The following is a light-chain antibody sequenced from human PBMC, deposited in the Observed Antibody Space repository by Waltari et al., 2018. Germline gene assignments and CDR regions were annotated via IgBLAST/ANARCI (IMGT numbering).Light chain of an antibody. Sequence: QSALTQPASVSGSPGQSITIPCTGTSSNIGDYNLVSWCQHHPGKAPEPVMYYVNKRPSGIAVRFAGSKSGNTASLTISALPADDEADYYCCSWSTSGSWMFGGGTKVTVL. CDR2: YVN. CDR1: SSNIGDYNL. J-gene: IGLJ3*02. V-gene: IGLV2-23*02. CDR3: CSWSTSGSWM.